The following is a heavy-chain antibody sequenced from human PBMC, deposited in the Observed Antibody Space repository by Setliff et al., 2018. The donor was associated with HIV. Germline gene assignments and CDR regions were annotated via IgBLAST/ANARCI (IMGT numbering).Heavy chain of an antibody. D-gene: IGHD3-10*01. CDR2: IQYDGKRI. CDR1: GFAFSTYG. Sequence: PGGSLRLSCAASGFAFSTYGMHWVRQAPGKGLEWVAFIQYDGKRIYYGESVNGRFTISRDNPKSMVYLQLNSLRAEDTAVYYCAKRSGSYADYWGQGTLVTVSS. J-gene: IGHJ4*02. CDR3: AKRSGSYADY. V-gene: IGHV3-30*02.